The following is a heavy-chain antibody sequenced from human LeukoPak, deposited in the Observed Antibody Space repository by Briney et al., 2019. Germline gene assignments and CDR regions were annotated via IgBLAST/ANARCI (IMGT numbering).Heavy chain of an antibody. CDR1: GVSISSYY. Sequence: SETLSLTCTVSGVSISSYYWSWIRQPAGKGLEWIGRIYTSGSTNYNPSLKSRVTMSADTSKNQFSLKLSSVTAADTAVYYCVRDQHAWYFDLWGRGTLVTVSS. CDR3: VRDQHAWYFDL. J-gene: IGHJ2*01. CDR2: IYTSGST. V-gene: IGHV4-4*07.